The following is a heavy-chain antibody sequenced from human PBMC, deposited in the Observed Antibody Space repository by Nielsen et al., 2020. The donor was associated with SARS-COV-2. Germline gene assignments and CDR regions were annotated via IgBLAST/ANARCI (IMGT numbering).Heavy chain of an antibody. V-gene: IGHV3-23*01. J-gene: IGHJ4*02. Sequence: GGSLRLSCAASGFTFSSYATSWVRQAPGKGLEWVSAISGSGGSTYYADSVKGRFTISRDNSKNTLYLQMNSLRAEDTAVYYCAKAGWIQLWLRPHYFDYWGQGTLVTVSS. D-gene: IGHD5-18*01. CDR1: GFTFSSYA. CDR3: AKAGWIQLWLRPHYFDY. CDR2: ISGSGGST.